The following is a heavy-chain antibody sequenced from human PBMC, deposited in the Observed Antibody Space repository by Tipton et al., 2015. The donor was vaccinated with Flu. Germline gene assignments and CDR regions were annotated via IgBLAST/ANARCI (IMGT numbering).Heavy chain of an antibody. CDR3: ARDEGVVNYYFGMDV. CDR1: GFDFSVYG. CDR2: IWYDGSNE. J-gene: IGHJ6*02. V-gene: IGHV3-33*01. Sequence: SLRLSCTASGFDFSVYGMHWVRQAPGKGLEWVAVIWYDGSNEHYADSVKGRFTISRDNSKRTLYLQINNLRVEDTAVYYCARDEGVVNYYFGMDVWGQGTTVTVSS.